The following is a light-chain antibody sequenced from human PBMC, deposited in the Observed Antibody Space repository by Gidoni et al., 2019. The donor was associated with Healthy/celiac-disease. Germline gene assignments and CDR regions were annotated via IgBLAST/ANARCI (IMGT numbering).Light chain of an antibody. CDR2: DAS. CDR1: QGISSA. Sequence: AIQLTQAPSSLSASVGDRVTITCRASQGISSALAWYQQKPGKAPKLLIYDASSLESGVPSRFSGSGSGTDFTLTISSLQPEDFATYYCQQFNSYPCSFXQXTKLEIK. CDR3: QQFNSYPCS. V-gene: IGKV1-13*02. J-gene: IGKJ2*04.